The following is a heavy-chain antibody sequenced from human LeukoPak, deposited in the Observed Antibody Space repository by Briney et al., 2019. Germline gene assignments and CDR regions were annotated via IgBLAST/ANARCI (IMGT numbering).Heavy chain of an antibody. CDR1: GGSFSGYY. CDR2: ISTGSSTT. D-gene: IGHD4-23*01. V-gene: IGHV3-48*02. Sequence: PSETLSLTCAVYGGSFSGYYWSWVRQAPGKGLEWVSYISTGSSTTYYADSVKGRFTISRDNVENSLYLQMNSLRDEDTAVYYCARVAAGYSVNYFDYWGQGTLVTVSS. CDR3: ARVAAGYSVNYFDY. J-gene: IGHJ4*02.